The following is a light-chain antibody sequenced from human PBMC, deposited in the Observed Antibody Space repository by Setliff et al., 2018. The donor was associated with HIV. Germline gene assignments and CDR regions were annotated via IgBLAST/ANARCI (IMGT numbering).Light chain of an antibody. CDR2: DVS. Sequence: QSALTQPPSASGSPGQSVTISCTGTSSDVGGYNFVSWYQHHPGNAPKLMIYDVSKRPSGVPDRFSGSKSGNTASLTVSGLQAEDEAGYYCSSYAGSSFYVFGTGTKV. CDR1: SSDVGGYNF. CDR3: SSYAGSSFYV. V-gene: IGLV2-8*01. J-gene: IGLJ1*01.